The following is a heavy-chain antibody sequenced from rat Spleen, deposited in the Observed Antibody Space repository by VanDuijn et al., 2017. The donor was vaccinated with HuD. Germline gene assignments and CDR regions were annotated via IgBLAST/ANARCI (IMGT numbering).Heavy chain of an antibody. CDR3: AGAGYLRDWYFDF. D-gene: IGHD2-2*01. V-gene: IGHV5-31*01. CDR2: ITNIGGTI. J-gene: IGHJ1*01. CDR1: GFTFNNYW. Sequence: EVQLVESGGGLVQPGGSLKLSCVASGFTFNNYWMNWIRQAPGKGLEWVPSITNIGGTISYPDSVTGRFTISRDNAQSTLYLQMDSLRSEDTATYYCAGAGYLRDWYFDFWGLGTMVAVSS.